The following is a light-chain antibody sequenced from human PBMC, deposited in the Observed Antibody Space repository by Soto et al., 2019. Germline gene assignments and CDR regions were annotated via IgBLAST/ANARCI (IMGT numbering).Light chain of an antibody. CDR1: QSIDTY. CDR3: QQSYSTPLT. J-gene: IGKJ4*01. V-gene: IGKV1-39*01. Sequence: DIQMTQSPSSLSASVGDRVTIPCRASQSIDTYLKWYQQKPGKAPKLLIYAASSLQSGVPSRFSGSGSGTDFTLTISNLQPEDFATYFCQQSYSTPLTFGGGTKVDIK. CDR2: AAS.